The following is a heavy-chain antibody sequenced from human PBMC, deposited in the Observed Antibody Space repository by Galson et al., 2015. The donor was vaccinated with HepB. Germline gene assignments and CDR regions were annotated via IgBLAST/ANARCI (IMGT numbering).Heavy chain of an antibody. D-gene: IGHD2/OR15-2a*01. V-gene: IGHV3-23*01. CDR2: ISANDIST. CDR3: AKGSPTSFFHYYMDV. Sequence: SLRLACAGSELTLDTYDFSGVRQAPGRGLQRVSAISANDISTHNADPVKGRFTLSRQKSKNMVILQMKRLKVEDTAVYYFAKGSPTSFFHYYMDVWGTGTTVTVPS. CDR1: ELTLDTYD. J-gene: IGHJ6*03.